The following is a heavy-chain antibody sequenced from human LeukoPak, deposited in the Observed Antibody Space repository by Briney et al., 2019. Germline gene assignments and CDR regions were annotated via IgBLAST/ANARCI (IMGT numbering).Heavy chain of an antibody. CDR2: IWYDGSNK. Sequence: GGSLRLSCAASGFTFSSYGMPWVRQAPGKGLEWVAVIWYDGSNKYYADSVKGRFTISRDNSKNTLYLQMNSLRAEDTAVYYCARAPYDYVWGSYPSYYFDYWGQGTLVTVSS. J-gene: IGHJ4*02. V-gene: IGHV3-33*01. CDR1: GFTFSSYG. CDR3: ARAPYDYVWGSYPSYYFDY. D-gene: IGHD3-16*02.